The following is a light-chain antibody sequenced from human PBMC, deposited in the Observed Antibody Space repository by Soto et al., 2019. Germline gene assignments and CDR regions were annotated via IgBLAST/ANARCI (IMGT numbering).Light chain of an antibody. V-gene: IGKV3-15*01. Sequence: EIVMTQSPATLSVSPGERAILSCRASQSVFSSLAWYQQRPGQAPRLLIYGSATRATGIPDRFSGSGSGTEFTLTISSLQSEDSAVYYCQQYHSWPAFGQGTKVDIK. CDR3: QQYHSWPA. CDR1: QSVFSS. CDR2: GSA. J-gene: IGKJ1*01.